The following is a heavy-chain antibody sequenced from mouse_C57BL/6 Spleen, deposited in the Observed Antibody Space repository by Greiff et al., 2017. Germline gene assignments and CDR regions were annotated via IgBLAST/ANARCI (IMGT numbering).Heavy chain of an antibody. CDR2: IYPGSGST. D-gene: IGHD1-1*01. CDR1: GYTFTSYW. Sequence: QVQLQQQPGAELVKPGASVKMSCKASGYTFTSYWITWVKQRPGQGLEWIGDIYPGSGSTNSNEKFKSKATLTVDTSSSTAYMQLSSLTSEDSAVYYCARPYGSSYGFDVWGTGTTVTVSS. CDR3: ARPYGSSYGFDV. J-gene: IGHJ1*03. V-gene: IGHV1-55*01.